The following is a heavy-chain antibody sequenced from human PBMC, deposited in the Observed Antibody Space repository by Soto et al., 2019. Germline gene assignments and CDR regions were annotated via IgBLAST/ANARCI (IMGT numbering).Heavy chain of an antibody. J-gene: IGHJ4*02. Sequence: EVQLLDSGGGLVQPGGSLRLSCAASGFTFSTYAMSWVRQAPGKGLEWVSTFTGGGRTFYADFVKGRFTISRDNSKNTLYLQMNSMRADGAAVYYCAKGTQGSDWGQGTLVTVSS. V-gene: IGHV3-23*01. CDR1: GFTFSTYA. CDR3: AKGTQGSD. CDR2: FTGGGRT.